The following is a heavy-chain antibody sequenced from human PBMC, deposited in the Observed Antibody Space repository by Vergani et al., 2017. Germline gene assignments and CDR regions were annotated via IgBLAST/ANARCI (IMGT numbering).Heavy chain of an antibody. J-gene: IGHJ6*03. CDR2: IYYSGST. Sequence: QVQLQESGPGLVKPSETLSLTCTVSGGSISSYYWSWIRQPPGNGLEWIGYIYYSGSTNYNPSLKSRVTISVDTSKNQFSLKLSSVTAADTAVYYCARGDYGDYAYYYYYYMDVWGKGTTVTVSS. CDR1: GGSISSYY. V-gene: IGHV4-59*08. D-gene: IGHD4-17*01. CDR3: ARGDYGDYAYYYYYYMDV.